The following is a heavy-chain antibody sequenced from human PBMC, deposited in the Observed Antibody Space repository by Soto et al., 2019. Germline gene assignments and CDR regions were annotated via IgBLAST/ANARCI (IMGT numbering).Heavy chain of an antibody. CDR2: INPSGGST. Sequence: GGSLRLSCAASGFTFSSYALSWVRQAPGKGLEWVSAINPSGGSTYYADSVKGRFTISRDNSKNTLYLQMNSLRAEDTAVYYCAKDPSGWYNDAFDIWGQGTMVTVSS. J-gene: IGHJ3*02. CDR1: GFTFSSYA. V-gene: IGHV3-23*01. D-gene: IGHD6-19*01. CDR3: AKDPSGWYNDAFDI.